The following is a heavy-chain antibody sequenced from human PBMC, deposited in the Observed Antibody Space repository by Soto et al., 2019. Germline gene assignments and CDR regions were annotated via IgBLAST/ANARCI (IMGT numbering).Heavy chain of an antibody. CDR2: ISGSGDRT. CDR3: VKDDGGYPSTAPH. J-gene: IGHJ4*02. D-gene: IGHD3-22*01. V-gene: IGHV3-23*01. CDR1: GITISNYP. Sequence: EVQLLESGGGLVQPGGSLRLSCAASGITISNYPMSWVRQAPGKGLDWVSGISGSGDRTYYADSAKGRFTISKDISRNSLSLQLDSLGVEDTAVYFCVKDDGGYPSTAPHWGQVTLVTVAS.